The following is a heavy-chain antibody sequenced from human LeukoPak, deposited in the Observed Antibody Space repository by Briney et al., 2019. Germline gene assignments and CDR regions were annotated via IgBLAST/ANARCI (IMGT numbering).Heavy chain of an antibody. Sequence: SQTLSLTCAVSRGSISSGGNSWSGIRQPPGKGLEWIGYIYHSGSTYYNPSLKSRVTISVDRSKNQFSLKLSSVTAADTAVYYCARGGRLTFFDYWGQGTLVTVSS. V-gene: IGHV4-30-2*01. CDR1: RGSISSGGNS. J-gene: IGHJ4*02. CDR3: ARGGRLTFFDY. CDR2: IYHSGST. D-gene: IGHD3-16*01.